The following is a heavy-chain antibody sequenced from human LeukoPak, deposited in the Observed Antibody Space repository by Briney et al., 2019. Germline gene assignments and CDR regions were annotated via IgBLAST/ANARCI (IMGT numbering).Heavy chain of an antibody. CDR1: GFTFKNYA. CDR3: ARMFGAFDI. D-gene: IGHD3-16*01. CDR2: IDSSGAYT. J-gene: IGHJ3*02. Sequence: GGSLRLSCVASGFTFKNYAMSWVRQAPGKGLEWVSAIDSSGAYTYYADSVRGRFIISRDNSKNTLYLQMNSLRAEDTAVYYCARMFGAFDIWGQGTMVTVPS. V-gene: IGHV3-23*01.